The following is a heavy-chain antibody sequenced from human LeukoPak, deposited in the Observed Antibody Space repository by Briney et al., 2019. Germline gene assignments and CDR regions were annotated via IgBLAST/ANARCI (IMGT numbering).Heavy chain of an antibody. CDR2: IYYSGST. Sequence: SETLSLTCTVSGGSISSSSYYWGWIRQPPGKGLEWIGSIYYSGSTYYNPSLKSRVTISVDTSKNQFSLKLSSVTAADTAVYYCARDQYSSIDYWGQGTLVTVSS. V-gene: IGHV4-39*07. CDR3: ARDQYSSIDY. J-gene: IGHJ4*02. CDR1: GGSISSSSYY. D-gene: IGHD6-13*01.